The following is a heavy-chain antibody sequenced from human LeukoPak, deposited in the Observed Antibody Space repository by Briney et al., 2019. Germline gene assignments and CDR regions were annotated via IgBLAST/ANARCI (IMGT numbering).Heavy chain of an antibody. V-gene: IGHV3-30*18. Sequence: GGSLRLSCAASGFTFSSYGMHWVRQAPGKGLEWVAVISYDGSNKYYADSVKGRFTISRDNPKNTLYLQMNSLRAEDTAVYYCAKGALQFSDYFDYWGQGTLVTVSS. CDR3: AKGALQFSDYFDY. D-gene: IGHD1-1*01. CDR2: ISYDGSNK. CDR1: GFTFSSYG. J-gene: IGHJ4*02.